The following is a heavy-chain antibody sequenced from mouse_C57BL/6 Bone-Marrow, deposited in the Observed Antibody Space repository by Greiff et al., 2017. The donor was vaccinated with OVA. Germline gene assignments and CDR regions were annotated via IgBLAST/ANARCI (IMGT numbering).Heavy chain of an antibody. J-gene: IGHJ3*01. CDR3: ARDSSGGRFAY. Sequence: VQRVESGAELVRPGPSVKVSCKASGYAFTNYLIEWVKQRRGQGLEWIGVFNPGSGGTNYNEKLKGKATLTADKSSSTAYMPISSLTSEDSAVYFCARDSSGGRFAYWGQGTLVTVSA. CDR1: GYAFTNYL. D-gene: IGHD3-2*02. CDR2: FNPGSGGT. V-gene: IGHV1-54*01.